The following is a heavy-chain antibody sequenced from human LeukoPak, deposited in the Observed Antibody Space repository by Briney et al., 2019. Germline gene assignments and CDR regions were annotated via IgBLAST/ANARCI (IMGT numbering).Heavy chain of an antibody. V-gene: IGHV3-49*04. CDR1: GFTFTNYA. J-gene: IGHJ5*02. Sequence: PGGSLRLSCTASGFTFTNYAMSWVRQAPGKGLEWVGFIRSKAYGGTTEYAASVKGRFTISRDDSKSIAYLQMNSLETEDTAVYYCTRAQVVTAIPFRFDPWGQGTLVTVSS. CDR2: IRSKAYGGTT. CDR3: TRAQVVTAIPFRFDP. D-gene: IGHD2-21*02.